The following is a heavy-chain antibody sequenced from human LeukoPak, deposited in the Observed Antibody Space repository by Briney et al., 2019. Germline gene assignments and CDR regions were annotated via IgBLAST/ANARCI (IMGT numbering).Heavy chain of an antibody. Sequence: GSLRLSCAASGFTFSSYWVTLVRQAPGKGLGWVADIKKDGSGQYYVYSVKGRVTISRDNAKNSLYLQMNSLSAEDTAVYYCAVLAATDSNDYWGQGTLVTVSS. CDR1: GFTFSSYW. CDR2: IKKDGSGQ. J-gene: IGHJ4*02. V-gene: IGHV3-7*01. CDR3: AVLAATDSNDY. D-gene: IGHD6-13*01.